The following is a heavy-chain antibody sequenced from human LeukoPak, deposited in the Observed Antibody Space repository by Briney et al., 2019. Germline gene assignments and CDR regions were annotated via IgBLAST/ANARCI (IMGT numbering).Heavy chain of an antibody. D-gene: IGHD3-16*02. Sequence: GGSLRLSCAASGFTFSSYAMSWVRQAPGKGLEWVSAISGSGGSTYYADSVKGRFTISRDNSKNTLHLQMNSLRAEDTAVYYCAKGVWGSYRPYWGQGTLVTVSS. CDR3: AKGVWGSYRPY. V-gene: IGHV3-23*01. J-gene: IGHJ4*02. CDR1: GFTFSSYA. CDR2: ISGSGGST.